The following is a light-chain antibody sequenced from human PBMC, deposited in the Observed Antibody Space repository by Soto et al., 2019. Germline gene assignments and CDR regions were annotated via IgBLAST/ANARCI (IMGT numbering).Light chain of an antibody. CDR1: QSVSSSY. CDR2: GAS. V-gene: IGKV3-20*01. Sequence: EIVLTQSPGTLSLSPGERATLSCRASQSVSSSYLAWYQQKPGQAPRLLIYGASSRGTGIPDRFSGSGSGTDFTLTISRREPEDFAVYYCQQYGSSPLYTFGQGTKLEIK. CDR3: QQYGSSPLYT. J-gene: IGKJ2*01.